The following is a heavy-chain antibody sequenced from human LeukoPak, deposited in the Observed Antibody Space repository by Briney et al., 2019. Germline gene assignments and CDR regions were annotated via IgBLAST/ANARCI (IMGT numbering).Heavy chain of an antibody. D-gene: IGHD3-3*01. CDR1: GYSFSSYS. Sequence: GESLKISCKGSGYSFSSYSIGWVRQMPGKGLEWMGIIYPGDSDTRYSPSFQGQVTISADKSISTAYLQWSSLKASDTAMYYCARVPYYDFWSGYSFDYWGQGTLVAVSS. J-gene: IGHJ4*02. CDR2: IYPGDSDT. V-gene: IGHV5-51*01. CDR3: ARVPYYDFWSGYSFDY.